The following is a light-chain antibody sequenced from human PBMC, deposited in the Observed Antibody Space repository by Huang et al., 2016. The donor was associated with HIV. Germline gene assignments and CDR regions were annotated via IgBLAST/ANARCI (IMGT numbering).Light chain of an antibody. CDR1: QSVSSF. Sequence: EIVLTQSPATLSLSPGERATLSCRASQSVSSFLAWYQQKPGQAPRLLIYDASNRANGIQARFSGSGSGTDFTLTISSLEPEDFAVYYCQQRSSWLLTFGGGTKVAIK. CDR2: DAS. V-gene: IGKV3-11*01. J-gene: IGKJ4*01. CDR3: QQRSSWLLT.